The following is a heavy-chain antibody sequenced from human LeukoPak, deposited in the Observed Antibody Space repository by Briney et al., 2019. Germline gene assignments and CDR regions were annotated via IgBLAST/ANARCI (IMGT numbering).Heavy chain of an antibody. Sequence: ASVKVSCKASGYTFTSYGISWVRQAPGQGLEWMGRISAYNGNTNYAQKLQGRVTMTTDTSTSTAYMELRSLRSEDTAVYYCARGAKRIQKGYYYYMDVWGKGTTVTVSS. CDR1: GYTFTSYG. CDR2: ISAYNGNT. CDR3: ARGAKRIQKGYYYYMDV. V-gene: IGHV1-18*01. J-gene: IGHJ6*03. D-gene: IGHD5-18*01.